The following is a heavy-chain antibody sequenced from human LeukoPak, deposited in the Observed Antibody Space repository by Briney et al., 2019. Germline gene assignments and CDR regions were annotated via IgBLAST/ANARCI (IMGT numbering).Heavy chain of an antibody. D-gene: IGHD6-13*01. J-gene: IGHJ5*02. CDR1: GYTFTSYG. CDR2: ISAYNGNT. CDR3: ARGRAAAGTNSRPFDP. V-gene: IGHV1-18*01. Sequence: GASVKVSCKASGYTFTSYGISWVRQAPGQGLEWMGWISAYNGNTNYAQKLQGRVTMTTDTSTSTAYMELRSLRSDDTAVCYCARGRAAAGTNSRPFDPWGQGTLVTVSS.